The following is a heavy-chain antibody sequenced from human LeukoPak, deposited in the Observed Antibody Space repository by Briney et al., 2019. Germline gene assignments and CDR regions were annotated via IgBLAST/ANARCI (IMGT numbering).Heavy chain of an antibody. CDR1: GYTFTSFH. J-gene: IGHJ4*02. Sequence: ASVKVSCKTSGYTFTSFHSNWVRQATGQGLEWMGWMNPYSGDRGYAQKFQGRVSITSDTSISTAYMELSSLRSDDTAVYFRARTTSFTASGYDYWGQGTLVTVSS. CDR2: MNPYSGDR. V-gene: IGHV1-8*03. D-gene: IGHD6-25*01. CDR3: ARTTSFTASGYDY.